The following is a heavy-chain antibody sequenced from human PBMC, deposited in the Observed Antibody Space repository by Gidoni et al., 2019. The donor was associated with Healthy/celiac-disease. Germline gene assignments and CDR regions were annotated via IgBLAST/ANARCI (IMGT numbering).Heavy chain of an antibody. CDR1: GYTLNELS. CDR3: APLRGRVTMVRGVIISGALSYNWFDP. CDR2: FDPEDGET. D-gene: IGHD3-10*01. J-gene: IGHJ5*02. V-gene: IGHV1-24*01. Sequence: QVQLVQSGAEVKKPGASVKVCCKVSGYTLNELSMHWVRQAPGKGLEWMGGFDPEDGETIYAQKFQGRVTMTEDTSTDTAYMELSSLRSEDTAVYYCAPLRGRVTMVRGVIISGALSYNWFDPWGQGTLVTVSS.